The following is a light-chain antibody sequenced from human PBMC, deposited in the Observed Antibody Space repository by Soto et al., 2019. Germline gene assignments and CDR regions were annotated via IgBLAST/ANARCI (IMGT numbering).Light chain of an antibody. CDR3: CSSARSYIHVL. CDR1: SSDVGDYNL. V-gene: IGLV2-23*02. Sequence: SALTQPASVSGSPGQSITISCTGTSSDVGDYNLVSWFQQHPGKAPKLMIYEVNKRPSGVSNRFSGSKSGNTASLTISGLQAEDEADYYCSSARSYIHVLFGGGTKVTVL. CDR2: EVN. J-gene: IGLJ2*01.